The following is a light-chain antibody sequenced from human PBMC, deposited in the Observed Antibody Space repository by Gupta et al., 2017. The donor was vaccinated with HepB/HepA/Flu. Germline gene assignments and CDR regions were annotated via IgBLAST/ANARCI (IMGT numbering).Light chain of an antibody. V-gene: IGLV2-14*01. CDR3: CSYTTSTTRV. CDR2: DVS. J-gene: IGLJ2*01. Sequence: QSALTQPASVSGSPGQSITISCTGTSNDIGAYNYVSWYQQYPGKAPKLMIYDVSNRPSGVSNRFSGSQSGNTASLTISGLQAEDEADYYCCSYTTSTTRVFGGGTKLTVL. CDR1: SNDIGAYNY.